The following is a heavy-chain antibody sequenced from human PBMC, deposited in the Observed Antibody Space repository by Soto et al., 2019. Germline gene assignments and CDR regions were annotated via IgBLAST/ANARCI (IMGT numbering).Heavy chain of an antibody. CDR1: GFTFSSYS. D-gene: IGHD3-10*01. V-gene: IGHV3-21*01. J-gene: IGHJ6*02. CDR3: ARRSGGSGKLWNYYGMDG. CDR2: ISSGSSYI. Sequence: EVQLVESGGGLVKPGGSLRLSCAASGFTFSSYSMNWVRQAPGKGLEWVSSISSGSSYIYYADSVKGRFTISRDNAKKSXXLQMNSLRAEATAVYDCARRSGGSGKLWNYYGMDGWGQGTTVTVSS.